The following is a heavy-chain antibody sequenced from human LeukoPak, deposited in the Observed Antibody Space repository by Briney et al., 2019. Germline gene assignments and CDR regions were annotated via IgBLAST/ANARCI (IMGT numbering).Heavy chain of an antibody. D-gene: IGHD1-1*01. CDR1: GDSFSYFY. J-gene: IGHJ6*03. CDR3: ARGRVSSSTWYSTYYYYFYMDV. CDR2: IYNSGST. Sequence: PSETLSLTCTVSGDSFSYFYWSWIRQPPGKGLEWIGYIYNSGSTNYNPSLKSRVTISLDTSKNQFSLKLSSVTAADTAVYFCARGRVSSSTWYSTYYYYFYMDVWGKGTTVTVSS. V-gene: IGHV4-59*01.